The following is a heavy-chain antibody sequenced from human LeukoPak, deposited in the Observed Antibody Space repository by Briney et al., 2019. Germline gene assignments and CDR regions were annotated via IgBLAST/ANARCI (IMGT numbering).Heavy chain of an antibody. D-gene: IGHD3-3*01. J-gene: IGHJ5*02. CDR2: FDPEDGET. Sequence: ASVKVSCKVSGYRFTELSRHWVRQAPGKGLEWMGGFDPEDGETIYAQKFQGRVTMTEDTSTDTAYMELSSLRSEDTAVYYCATVRRFLEWLPSVYNGFDPWGQGTLVTVSS. CDR3: ATVRRFLEWLPSVYNGFDP. V-gene: IGHV1-24*01. CDR1: GYRFTELS.